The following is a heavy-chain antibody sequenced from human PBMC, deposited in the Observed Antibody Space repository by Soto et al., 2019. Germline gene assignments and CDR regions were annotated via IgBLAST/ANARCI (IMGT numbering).Heavy chain of an antibody. CDR3: ARGGYXXSSGSRNYHYYGMDV. D-gene: IGHD3-22*01. Sequence: QAQLVQSGPEVKKPGASVKVSCKASGYTFSSYGISWVRQAPGQGLEWLGWISPYDDDTKYAQNLQGRVRMTTDTSTXXVYMDXRXXXXDXTAXYYCARGGYXXSSGSRNYHYYGMDVWGQGTTVTVSS. J-gene: IGHJ6*02. CDR2: ISPYDDDT. V-gene: IGHV1-18*01. CDR1: GYTFSSYG.